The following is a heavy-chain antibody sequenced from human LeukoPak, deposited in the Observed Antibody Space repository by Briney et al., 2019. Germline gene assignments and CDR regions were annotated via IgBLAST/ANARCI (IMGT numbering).Heavy chain of an antibody. J-gene: IGHJ6*03. CDR3: ARGGRGYGYAASVKSYYYMDV. CDR2: VFYDGSA. CDR1: SGSISNSNYY. Sequence: SETLSLTCTVSSGSISNSNYYWGWIRQPPGKGLEWVGSVFYDGSADYNPSLKSRVTISVDTSKNQFSLKLSSVTAADTAVYYCARGGRGYGYAASVKSYYYMDVWGKGTTVTVSS. D-gene: IGHD5-18*01. V-gene: IGHV4-39*07.